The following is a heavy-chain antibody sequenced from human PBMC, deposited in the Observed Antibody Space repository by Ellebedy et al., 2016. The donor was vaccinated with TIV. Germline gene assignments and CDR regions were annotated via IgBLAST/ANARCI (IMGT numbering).Heavy chain of an antibody. CDR3: AKGLPGGDAFDI. Sequence: PGGSLRLSCAASGFTFSRYAMSWVRQAPGKGLEWVSTISGSGTGTYYADSVKGRFTLSRDNSKTTLYLQMNSLRVDDTAVFYCAKGLPGGDAFDIWGQGTMVTVSS. J-gene: IGHJ3*02. D-gene: IGHD1-14*01. CDR2: ISGSGTGT. CDR1: GFTFSRYA. V-gene: IGHV3-23*01.